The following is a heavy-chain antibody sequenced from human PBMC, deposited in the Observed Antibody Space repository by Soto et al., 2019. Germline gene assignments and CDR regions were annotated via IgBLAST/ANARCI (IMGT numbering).Heavy chain of an antibody. CDR1: GFTFSSYG. Sequence: QVQLVESGGGVAQPGRSLRLSCAASGFTFSSYGMHWVRQAPGKGLEWVAVIWYDGSNKYYADSVKGRFTISRDNSKNTLYLQMNSLRAEDTAVYYCAREGQLVRDAFDIRGQGTMVTVSS. V-gene: IGHV3-33*01. D-gene: IGHD6-13*01. J-gene: IGHJ3*02. CDR2: IWYDGSNK. CDR3: AREGQLVRDAFDI.